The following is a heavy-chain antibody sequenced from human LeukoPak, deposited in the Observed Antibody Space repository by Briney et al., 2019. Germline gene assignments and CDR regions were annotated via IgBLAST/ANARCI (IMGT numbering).Heavy chain of an antibody. CDR1: GFTFSSYW. V-gene: IGHV3-74*01. CDR3: ARAPVGATGFDY. Sequence: GGSLRLSCAASGFTFSSYWMHWVRQAPGEGLVWVSRINSDGSSTSYADSVKGRFTISRDDAKNTLYLQMNSLRAEDTAVYYCARAPVGATGFDYWGQGTLVTVSS. J-gene: IGHJ4*02. CDR2: INSDGSST. D-gene: IGHD1-26*01.